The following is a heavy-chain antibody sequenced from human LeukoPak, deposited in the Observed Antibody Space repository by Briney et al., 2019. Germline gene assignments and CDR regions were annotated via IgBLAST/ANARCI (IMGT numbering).Heavy chain of an antibody. CDR1: GGSISSSSYY. CDR2: IYYSGST. D-gene: IGHD5-18*01. V-gene: IGHV4-39*07. Sequence: SETLSLTCTVSGGSISSSSYYWGWIRQPPGKGLEWIGSIYYSGSTYYNPSLKSRVTISVDTSKNQFSLKLSSVTAADTAVYYCAREEQDTAMVPFYYYGMDVWGQGTTVTVSS. CDR3: AREEQDTAMVPFYYYGMDV. J-gene: IGHJ6*02.